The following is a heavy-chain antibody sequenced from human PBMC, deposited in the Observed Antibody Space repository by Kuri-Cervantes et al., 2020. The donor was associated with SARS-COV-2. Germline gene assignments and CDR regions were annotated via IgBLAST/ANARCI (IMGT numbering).Heavy chain of an antibody. V-gene: IGHV4-59*01. CDR2: FYSSGIT. D-gene: IGHD1-26*01. CDR3: ARDNILFSGSGFDS. J-gene: IGHJ4*02. CDR1: GGSINNYY. Sequence: GSLRLSCSVSGGSINNYYWSWIRQLPGKGLEWIGYFYSSGITNYDPSLKTRVTISADTSKNQLSLKLTSVTAADSAVYYCARDNILFSGSGFDSWGPGALVNGAS.